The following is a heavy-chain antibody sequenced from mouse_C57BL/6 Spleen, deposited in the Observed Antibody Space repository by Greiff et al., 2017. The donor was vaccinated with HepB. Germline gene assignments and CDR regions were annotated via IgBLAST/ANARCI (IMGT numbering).Heavy chain of an antibody. D-gene: IGHD1-1*01. CDR2: IHPNSGST. Sequence: QVQLQQPGAELVKPGASVKLSCKASGYTFTSYWMHWVKQRPGQGLEWIGMIHPNSGSTNYNEKFKSKATLTVDKSSSTAYMQLSSLTSEDSAVYYCARPGSTHYWYFDVWGTGTTVTVSS. CDR1: GYTFTSYW. J-gene: IGHJ1*03. CDR3: ARPGSTHYWYFDV. V-gene: IGHV1-64*01.